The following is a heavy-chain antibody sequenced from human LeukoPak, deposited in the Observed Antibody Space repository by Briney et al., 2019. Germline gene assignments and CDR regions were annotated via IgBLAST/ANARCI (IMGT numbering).Heavy chain of an antibody. J-gene: IGHJ4*02. CDR3: ARGRFITAAGTHFVY. D-gene: IGHD6-13*01. V-gene: IGHV4-34*01. CDR1: GGSFSGYY. CDR2: INHSGST. Sequence: KPSETLSLTCAVYGGSFSGYYWSWIRQPPGKGLEWNGEINHSGSTNYNPSLKSRVTISVDTSKNQFSLKLSSVTAADTAVYYCARGRFITAAGTHFVYWGQGTLVTVSS.